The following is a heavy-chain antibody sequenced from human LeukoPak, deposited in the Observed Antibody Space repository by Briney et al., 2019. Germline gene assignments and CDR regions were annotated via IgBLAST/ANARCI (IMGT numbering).Heavy chain of an antibody. D-gene: IGHD3-16*01. CDR1: GFTFSSYA. CDR2: IYGDGSFT. V-gene: IGHV3-74*01. CDR3: ARGGGRGFLGY. Sequence: TGGSLRLSCAASGFTFSSYAMHWVRQAPGKGLVWVALIYGDGSFTRYADSVKGRFTISRDSSKNTLYLQVNSLRADDTAVYYCARGGGRGFLGYWGQGTLVTVSS. J-gene: IGHJ4*02.